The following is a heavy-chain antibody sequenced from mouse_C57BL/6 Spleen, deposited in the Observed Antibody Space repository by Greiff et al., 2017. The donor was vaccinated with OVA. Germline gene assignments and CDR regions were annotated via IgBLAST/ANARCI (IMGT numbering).Heavy chain of an antibody. Sequence: QVQLQQPGAELVKPGASVKLSCKASGYTFTSYWMHWVKQRPGQGLEWIGMIHPNSGSTNYNEKFKSKATLTVDKSSSTAYMQLSSLTSEDSAVYFCAREWDGGYFDVWGTGTTVTVSS. J-gene: IGHJ1*03. CDR1: GYTFTSYW. CDR2: IHPNSGST. CDR3: AREWDGGYFDV. D-gene: IGHD4-1*01. V-gene: IGHV1-64*01.